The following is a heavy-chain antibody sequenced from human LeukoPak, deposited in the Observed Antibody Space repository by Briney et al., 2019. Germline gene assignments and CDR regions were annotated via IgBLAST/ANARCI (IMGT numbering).Heavy chain of an antibody. J-gene: IGHJ4*02. CDR3: ARKKVSWFGELSCFDY. Sequence: GASVKVSCKASGYTFTGYYMHWVRQAPGQGLEWMGWINPNSGGTNYAQKFQGRVTMTRDTSISTAYMELSRLRSDDTAVYYCARKKVSWFGELSCFDYWGQGTLVTVSS. V-gene: IGHV1-2*02. D-gene: IGHD3-10*01. CDR1: GYTFTGYY. CDR2: INPNSGGT.